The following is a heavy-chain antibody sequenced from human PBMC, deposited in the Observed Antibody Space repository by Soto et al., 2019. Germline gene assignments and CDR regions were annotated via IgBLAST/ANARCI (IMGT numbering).Heavy chain of an antibody. CDR1: GFTVSSNY. CDR3: ARDIRYYYDSIGAFEI. J-gene: IGHJ3*02. D-gene: IGHD3-22*01. V-gene: IGHV3-66*01. Sequence: GGSLRLSCAASGFTVSSNYMSWVRQAPGKGLEWVSVIYSGGSTYYADSVKGRFTISRDNSKNTLYLQMNSLRAEDTAVYYCARDIRYYYDSIGAFEIWGQATMVTVSS. CDR2: IYSGGST.